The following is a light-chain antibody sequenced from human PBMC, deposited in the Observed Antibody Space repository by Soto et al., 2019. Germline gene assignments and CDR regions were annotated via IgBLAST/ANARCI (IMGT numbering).Light chain of an antibody. CDR2: GAS. CDR1: QSISSN. V-gene: IGKV3-15*01. CDR3: QHYETYPWT. Sequence: ETGMTQSPATLSVSPGERATLSCRASQSISSNLAWYQQKPGQAPRLLIYGASTRATGIPARFTGSGSGTEFTLTISSLQPDDFATYYCQHYETYPWTFGEGTKVDIK. J-gene: IGKJ1*01.